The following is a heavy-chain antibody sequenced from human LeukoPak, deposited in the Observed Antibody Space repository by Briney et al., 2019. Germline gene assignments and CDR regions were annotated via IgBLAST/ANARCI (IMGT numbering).Heavy chain of an antibody. J-gene: IGHJ5*02. Sequence: PGGSLRLSCAASGFAFSSYAMSWVRQAPGKGLEWVSAISGSGGSIYYADSVKGRFTISRDNSKNTLYLQMNSLRAEDTAVYYCPVEGSYYDFWSCAFDPWGQGTLVTVSS. CDR3: PVEGSYYDFWSCAFDP. CDR1: GFAFSSYA. V-gene: IGHV3-23*01. CDR2: ISGSGGSI. D-gene: IGHD3-3*01.